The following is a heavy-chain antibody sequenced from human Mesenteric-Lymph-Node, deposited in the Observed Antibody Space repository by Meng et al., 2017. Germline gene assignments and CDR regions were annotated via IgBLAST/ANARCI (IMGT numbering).Heavy chain of an antibody. J-gene: IGHJ5*02. Sequence: QINLKESGPTLVKPTQTLTLTCTFSGFSLSTSGVGVGWIRQPPGKALEWLALIYWNDDKRYSPSLKSRLTITKDTSKNQVVLTMTNMDPVDTATYYCAHSLWFGESTYWFDPWGQGTLVTASS. D-gene: IGHD3-10*01. CDR1: GFSLSTSGVG. CDR2: IYWNDDK. CDR3: AHSLWFGESTYWFDP. V-gene: IGHV2-5*01.